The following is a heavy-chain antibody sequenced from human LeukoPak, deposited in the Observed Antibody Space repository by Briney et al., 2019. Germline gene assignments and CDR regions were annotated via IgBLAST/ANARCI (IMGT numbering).Heavy chain of an antibody. CDR2: INHSGST. CDR3: ARIPPDIVVVPAATHAFDY. Sequence: PSETLSLTCAVYGGSFSGYYWSWIRQPPGKGLEWIGEINHSGSTNYNPSLKSRVTISVDTPKNQFSLKLSSVTAADTAVYYCARIPPDIVVVPAATHAFDYWGQGTLVTVSS. CDR1: GGSFSGYY. J-gene: IGHJ4*02. D-gene: IGHD2-2*01. V-gene: IGHV4-34*01.